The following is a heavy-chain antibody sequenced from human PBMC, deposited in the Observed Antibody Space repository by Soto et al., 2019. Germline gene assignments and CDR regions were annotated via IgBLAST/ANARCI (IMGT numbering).Heavy chain of an antibody. J-gene: IGHJ6*02. CDR1: GYTFTGYY. Sequence: ASVKVSCKASGYTFTGYYMHWVRQAPGQGLEWMGWINPNSCGTNYAQKFQGWVTMTRDTSISTAYMELSRLRSDGTAVYYCARGDPAGTDGMDVWGQGTTVTVSS. CDR3: ARGDPAGTDGMDV. D-gene: IGHD6-13*01. V-gene: IGHV1-2*04. CDR2: INPNSCGT.